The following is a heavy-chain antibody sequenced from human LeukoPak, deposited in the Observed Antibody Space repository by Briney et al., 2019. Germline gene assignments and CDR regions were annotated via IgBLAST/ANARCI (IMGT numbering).Heavy chain of an antibody. Sequence: SQTLSLTCTVSGGSISSGSYYWSWIRQPAGKGLEWIGRIYTSGSTNYDPSLKSRVTISVDTSKNQFSLKLSSVTAADTAVYYCARDAGGHHYFDYWGQGTLVTVSS. V-gene: IGHV4-61*02. CDR3: ARDAGGHHYFDY. D-gene: IGHD2-15*01. J-gene: IGHJ4*02. CDR2: IYTSGST. CDR1: GGSISSGSYY.